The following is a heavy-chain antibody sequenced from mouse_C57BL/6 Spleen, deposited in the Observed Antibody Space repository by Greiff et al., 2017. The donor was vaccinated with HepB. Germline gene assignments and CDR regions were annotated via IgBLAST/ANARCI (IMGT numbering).Heavy chain of an antibody. CDR3: ARKVYYGSLSFDY. V-gene: IGHV1-80*01. Sequence: QVQLQQSGAELVKPGASVKISCKASGYAFSSYWMNWVKQRPGKGLEWIGQIYPGDGDTNYNGKFKGKATLTADKSSSTAYMQLSSLTSEDSAVYFCARKVYYGSLSFDYWGQGTTLTVSS. J-gene: IGHJ2*01. D-gene: IGHD1-1*01. CDR1: GYAFSSYW. CDR2: IYPGDGDT.